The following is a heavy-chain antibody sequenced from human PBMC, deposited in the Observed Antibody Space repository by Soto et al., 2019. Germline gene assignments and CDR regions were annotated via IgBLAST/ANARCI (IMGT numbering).Heavy chain of an antibody. CDR2: ISYDGSNK. CDR1: GVTFSSYA. Sequence: XGALRLSCAAAGVTFSSYAMHWVRQAPGKGLEWVAVISYDGSNKYYADSVKGRFTISRDNSKNTLYLQMNSLRAEDTAVYYCASGTTVTYGYYYYGMDVWGHGTTVTVSS. D-gene: IGHD4-4*01. CDR3: ASGTTVTYGYYYYGMDV. V-gene: IGHV3-30-3*01. J-gene: IGHJ6*02.